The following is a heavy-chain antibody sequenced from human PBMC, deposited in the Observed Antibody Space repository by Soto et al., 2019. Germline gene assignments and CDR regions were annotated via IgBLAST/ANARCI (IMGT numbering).Heavy chain of an antibody. CDR1: GFTFSNYG. J-gene: IGHJ4*02. Sequence: QVQLVESGGGVVQPGRSLRLSCAASGFTFSNYGMQWVRQAPGKGLEWVAAIYYDGSNKEYADSEKGRFTISRDNSKNTLFLQMDSVRAEDTAVYYCARDATSGSYSRFDDWGQGNLVTVSS. CDR3: ARDATSGSYSRFDD. CDR2: IYYDGSNK. V-gene: IGHV3-33*01. D-gene: IGHD1-26*01.